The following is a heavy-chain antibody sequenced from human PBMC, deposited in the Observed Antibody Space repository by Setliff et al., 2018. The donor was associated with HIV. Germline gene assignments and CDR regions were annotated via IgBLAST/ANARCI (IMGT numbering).Heavy chain of an antibody. V-gene: IGHV1-18*01. J-gene: IGHJ6*02. D-gene: IGHD6-19*01. CDR1: GYTFTTFG. Sequence: ASVKVSCKASGYTFTTFGISWVRQAPGQGLEWMGWISAYNGHTNYAQKFQGGVTMTTDTSTSTAYMELRGLRSDDTAVYYCARLGSGWSDSYYYAMDVWGQGTTVTAP. CDR2: ISAYNGHT. CDR3: ARLGSGWSDSYYYAMDV.